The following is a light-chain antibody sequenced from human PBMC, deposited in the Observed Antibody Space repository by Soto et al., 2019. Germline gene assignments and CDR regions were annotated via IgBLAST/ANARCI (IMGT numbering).Light chain of an antibody. CDR1: QSVSNNY. J-gene: IGKJ1*01. CDR2: GAS. Sequence: EIVLTQSRGTLSLSPGERATLSCRASQSVSNNYLAWYQQKPGQAPRLLSYGASNRATGIPDRFRGSGSGTDFTLTISRLEPEDFAVYYCQQYGSSGTFGQGTKVDIK. CDR3: QQYGSSGT. V-gene: IGKV3-20*01.